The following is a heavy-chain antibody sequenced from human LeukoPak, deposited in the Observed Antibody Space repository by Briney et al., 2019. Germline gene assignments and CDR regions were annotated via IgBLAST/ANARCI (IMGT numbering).Heavy chain of an antibody. Sequence: PGGSLRLSCAASGFTFSSYGMSWVRQAPGKGLEWVSGISGSGGSTRYADSVKGRFTISRDKSKNTLYLQMNSLRAEDTAVYYCAKGQLYYYDGSGAFDYWGQGTLVTVSS. D-gene: IGHD3-22*01. CDR1: GFTFSSYG. CDR3: AKGQLYYYDGSGAFDY. CDR2: ISGSGGST. J-gene: IGHJ4*02. V-gene: IGHV3-23*01.